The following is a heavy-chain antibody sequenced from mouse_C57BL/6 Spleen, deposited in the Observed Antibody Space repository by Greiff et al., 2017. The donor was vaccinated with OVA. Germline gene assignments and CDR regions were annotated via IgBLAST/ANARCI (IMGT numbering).Heavy chain of an antibody. CDR2: INPNNGGT. Sequence: EVKLQESGPELVKPGASVKMSCKASGYTFTDYNMHWVKQSHGKSLEWIGYINPNNGGTSYNQKFKGKATLTVNKSSSTAYMELRSLTSEDSAVYYCAKSDYYYGSSYAMDYWGQGTSVTVSS. CDR1: GYTFTDYN. D-gene: IGHD1-1*01. CDR3: AKSDYYYGSSYAMDY. J-gene: IGHJ4*01. V-gene: IGHV1-22*01.